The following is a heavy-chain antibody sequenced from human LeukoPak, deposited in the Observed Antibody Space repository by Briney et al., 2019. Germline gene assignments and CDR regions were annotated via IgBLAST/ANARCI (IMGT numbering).Heavy chain of an antibody. CDR3: ARLSSDSFDI. V-gene: IGHV4-59*08. Sequence: SETLSLTCTVSGGSISTYYWTWIRQPPGKGVEYIGYIDYSGSTNYNPSLKSRVTISVDTSKNQYSLKLSSVAAADTAVYYCARLSSDSFDIWGQGTMVTASS. CDR2: IDYSGST. D-gene: IGHD2/OR15-2a*01. CDR1: GGSISTYY. J-gene: IGHJ3*02.